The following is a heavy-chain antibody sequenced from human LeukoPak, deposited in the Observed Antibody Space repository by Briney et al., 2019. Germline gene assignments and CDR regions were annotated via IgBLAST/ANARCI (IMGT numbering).Heavy chain of an antibody. V-gene: IGHV3-53*04. J-gene: IGHJ3*02. CDR3: ARFRDRTIDDAFDI. D-gene: IGHD1-14*01. Sequence: AGSLRLSCAASGFIVSSNHMSWVRQAPGKGLDWVSVIYRGGSTYFADSVKGRFSISRHNSKNTVSLQLSRLRPEDTAVYYCARFRDRTIDDAFDIWGQGTTVTVSS. CDR1: GFIVSSNH. CDR2: IYRGGST.